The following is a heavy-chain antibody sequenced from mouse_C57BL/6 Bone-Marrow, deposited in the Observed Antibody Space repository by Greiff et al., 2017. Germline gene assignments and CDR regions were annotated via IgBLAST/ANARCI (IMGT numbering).Heavy chain of an antibody. CDR1: GYTFTSYW. Sequence: QVHVKQPGAELVKPGASVKMSCKASGYTFTSYWLTWVNQRPGQGLEWIGDIYPGSGSTNYNEKFKSKATLTVDTSSSTAYMQLSSLTSEDSAVYYCAGIYYFYFDYWGQGTTLTVSA. V-gene: IGHV1-55*01. CDR3: AGIYYFYFDY. CDR2: IYPGSGST. D-gene: IGHD1-1*01. J-gene: IGHJ2*01.